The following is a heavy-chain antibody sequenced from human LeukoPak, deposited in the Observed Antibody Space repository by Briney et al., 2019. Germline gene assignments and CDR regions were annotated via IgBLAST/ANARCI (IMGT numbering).Heavy chain of an antibody. Sequence: GGSLRLSCAASGFTFSTYSMNWVRQAPGKGLEWVSSIISSSNYIYYAGSVKGRFTISRDSAKNSLYLQMNSLRAEDTAVYYCARDPQYCSGGSCYSFDNWGQGTLVTVSS. CDR2: IISSSNYI. CDR3: ARDPQYCSGGSCYSFDN. J-gene: IGHJ4*02. V-gene: IGHV3-21*01. D-gene: IGHD2-15*01. CDR1: GFTFSTYS.